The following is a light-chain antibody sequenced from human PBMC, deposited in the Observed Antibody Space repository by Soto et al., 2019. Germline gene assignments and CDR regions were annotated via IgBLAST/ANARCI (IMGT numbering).Light chain of an antibody. CDR3: QQYGGSFPWT. J-gene: IGKJ2*02. Sequence: EIVLTQSPGTLSLSPGERATLSCRASQSFSSGYLAWYQQKPGQTPRLLIYGASTRATGIPDRFSGSGSATEFTLIISRLEPEDFGVYYCQQYGGSFPWTFGQGTKLEIK. V-gene: IGKV3-20*01. CDR2: GAS. CDR1: QSFSSGY.